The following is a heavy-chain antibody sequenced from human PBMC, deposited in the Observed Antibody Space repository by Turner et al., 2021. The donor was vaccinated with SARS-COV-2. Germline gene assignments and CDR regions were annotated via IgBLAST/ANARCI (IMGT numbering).Heavy chain of an antibody. CDR3: ARDLGGTSSLGGYFDY. J-gene: IGHJ4*02. V-gene: IGHV3-66*02. Sequence: EVQLVESGGGLVQPGGSPRLSCAAPGFTVSSNYMNWVRQAPGKGLEWVSVIYSGGSTYYADSVKGRFTISRDTSKNTLYLQMNSLRAEDTAVYYCARDLGGTSSLGGYFDYWGQGTLVTVSS. CDR1: GFTVSSNY. D-gene: IGHD2-2*01. CDR2: IYSGGST.